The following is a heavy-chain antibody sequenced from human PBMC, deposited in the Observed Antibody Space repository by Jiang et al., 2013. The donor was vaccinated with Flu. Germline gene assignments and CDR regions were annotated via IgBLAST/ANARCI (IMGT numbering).Heavy chain of an antibody. CDR1: GFTFSSYA. CDR3: AKGYTSTSCYDY. D-gene: IGHD2-2*01. J-gene: IGHJ4*02. Sequence: VQLLESGGGLVQPGGSLRLSCAASGFTFSSYAMSWVRQAPGKGLEWVSAISGSGGSTDYADSVKGRFTISRDNSKNTLYLQMNSLRAEDTAVYYCAKGYTSTSCYDYWGQGTLVTVSS. V-gene: IGHV3-23*01. CDR2: ISGSGGST.